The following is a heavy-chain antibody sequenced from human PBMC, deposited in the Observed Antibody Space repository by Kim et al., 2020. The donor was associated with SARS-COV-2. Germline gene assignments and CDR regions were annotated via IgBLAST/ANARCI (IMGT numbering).Heavy chain of an antibody. CDR1: GFTFSNYV. D-gene: IGHD2-15*01. J-gene: IGHJ4*02. V-gene: IGHV3-23*01. CDR3: TKLMVVAAIRSFDY. Sequence: GGSLRLSCAASGFTFSNYVMNWFRQAPGKGLEWVSVISASGGTTYYADSVKGRFTISRDNSKNTLYLQMNSLRAEDTAVYYCTKLMVVAAIRSFDYWGQGTLVTVSS. CDR2: ISASGGTT.